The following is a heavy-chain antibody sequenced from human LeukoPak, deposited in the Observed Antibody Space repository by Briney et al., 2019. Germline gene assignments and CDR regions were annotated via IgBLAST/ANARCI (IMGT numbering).Heavy chain of an antibody. CDR2: ISSSGSTI. D-gene: IGHD3-9*01. CDR3: ARYQLRYFDWLLYAGENFDY. Sequence: GGSLRLSCAASGFTFSDYYMSWIRQAPGKGLEWVSYISSSGSTIYYADSVKGRFTISRDNAKTSLYLQMNSLRAEDTAVYYCARYQLRYFDWLLYAGENFDYWGQGTLVTVSS. V-gene: IGHV3-11*01. CDR1: GFTFSDYY. J-gene: IGHJ4*02.